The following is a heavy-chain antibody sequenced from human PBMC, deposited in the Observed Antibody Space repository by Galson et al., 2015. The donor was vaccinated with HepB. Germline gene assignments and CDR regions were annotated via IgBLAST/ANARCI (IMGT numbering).Heavy chain of an antibody. Sequence: SLRLSCAASGFMSSSYEMHWVRQAPGKGLEWISYISNSGWTTFYADSVKGRFTISRDNAGNSLFLHMESLRVEDSGVYYCARTLFPYGDNVGGWFDPWGQGTLVTVSS. D-gene: IGHD4-17*01. CDR1: GFMSSSYE. CDR3: ARTLFPYGDNVGGWFDP. CDR2: ISNSGWTT. V-gene: IGHV3-48*03. J-gene: IGHJ5*01.